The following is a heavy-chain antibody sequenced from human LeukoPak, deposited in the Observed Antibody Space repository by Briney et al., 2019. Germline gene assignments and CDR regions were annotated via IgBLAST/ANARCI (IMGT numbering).Heavy chain of an antibody. CDR2: INTNTGNP. J-gene: IGHJ4*02. D-gene: IGHD4-23*01. V-gene: IGHV7-4-1*02. CDR1: GYTFTSYA. Sequence: ASVKVSCKASGYTFTSYAMNWVRQAPGQGLEWMGWINTNTGNPTYAQGFTGRFVFSLDTSVSTAYLQISSLKAEDTAVYYCARVGVAATYGGNGRDYWGQGTLVTVSS. CDR3: ARVGVAATYGGNGRDY.